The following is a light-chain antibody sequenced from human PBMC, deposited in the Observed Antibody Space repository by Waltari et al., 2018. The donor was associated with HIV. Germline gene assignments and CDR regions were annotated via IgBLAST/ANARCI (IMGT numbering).Light chain of an antibody. CDR1: SSDIGAYDF. CDR3: SSYGDSLRVL. J-gene: IGLJ3*02. Sequence: QSALTQPPSASGSLGQSVTISCTGSSSDIGAYDFVSWFQQHPHSAPKLLLYEVPRRPSTVSARFSGSRSGNTAFLTVAGLQPDDEATYFCSSYGDSLRVLFGGGTNVTVL. V-gene: IGLV2-8*01. CDR2: EVP.